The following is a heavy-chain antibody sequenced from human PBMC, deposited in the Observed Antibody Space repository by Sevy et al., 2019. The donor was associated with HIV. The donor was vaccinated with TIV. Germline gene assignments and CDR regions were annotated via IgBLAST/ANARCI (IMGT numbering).Heavy chain of an antibody. D-gene: IGHD6-6*01. J-gene: IGHJ6*02. Sequence: GESLKISGKGSGYSFTNYWIGLVRQMPGKGLEWMGIIYPGDSDTRYSPAFQGQVTIPADKSISNAYLQWSSLHASDTAMYYCARHGDYSSSSYFDYWLDVWGQGTMVTVSS. V-gene: IGHV5-51*01. CDR1: GYSFTNYW. CDR2: IYPGDSDT. CDR3: ARHGDYSSSSYFDYWLDV.